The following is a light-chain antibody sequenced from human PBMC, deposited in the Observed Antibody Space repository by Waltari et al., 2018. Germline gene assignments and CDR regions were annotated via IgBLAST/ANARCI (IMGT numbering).Light chain of an antibody. J-gene: IGKJ1*01. CDR1: QNIRGAY. CDR2: DSF. CDR3: HQYDTSPQT. Sequence: EVVLTQSPGTLSFSPGERATLSCRASQNIRGAYLAWYQQRPGQAPRLLNYDSFIRATGIPEMCGGGGSAADFPLTISSLAPEDSAVYFCHQYDTSPQTFGQGTKVSIK. V-gene: IGKV3-20*01.